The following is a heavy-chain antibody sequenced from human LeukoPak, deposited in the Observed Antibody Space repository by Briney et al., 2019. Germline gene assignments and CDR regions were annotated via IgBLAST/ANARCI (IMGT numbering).Heavy chain of an antibody. D-gene: IGHD3-22*01. CDR2: ISYDGSNK. Sequence: GGSLRLSCAASGFTFSSYAMHWVRQAPGKGLEWVAVISYDGSNKYYADSVKGRFTISRDNSKNTLYLQMNSLRAEDTAVYYCARDQVGSGYYDYWGRGTLVTVSS. CDR3: ARDQVGSGYYDY. V-gene: IGHV3-30-3*01. CDR1: GFTFSSYA. J-gene: IGHJ4*02.